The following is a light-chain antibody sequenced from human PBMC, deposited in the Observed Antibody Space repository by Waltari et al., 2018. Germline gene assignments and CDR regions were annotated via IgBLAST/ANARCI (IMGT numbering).Light chain of an antibody. J-gene: IGKJ5*01. CDR3: QQYNNWPPGIT. CDR1: QSVSSH. CDR2: GAS. V-gene: IGKV3-15*01. Sequence: EIVMTQSPATLSVSPGERATHSCSASQSVSSHLPGYQQTPGQAPRTLIYGASTRATGSPARCSGSGSGTEFTLTISSMQSEDFAVYYCQQYNNWPPGITFGQGTRLEIK.